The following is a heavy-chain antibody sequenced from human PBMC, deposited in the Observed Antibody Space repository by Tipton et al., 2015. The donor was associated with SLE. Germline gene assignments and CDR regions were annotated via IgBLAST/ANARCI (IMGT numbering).Heavy chain of an antibody. J-gene: IGHJ3*02. V-gene: IGHV4-59*01. CDR2: IYYSGST. Sequence: TLSLTCTVSGGSISSYYWSWIRQPPGKGLEWIGYIYYSGSTNYNPSLKSRVTISVDTSKNQFSLKLSSVTAADTAVYYCAREPSLEGDAFDIWGQGTMVTVSS. CDR1: GGSISSYY. D-gene: IGHD5-24*01. CDR3: AREPSLEGDAFDI.